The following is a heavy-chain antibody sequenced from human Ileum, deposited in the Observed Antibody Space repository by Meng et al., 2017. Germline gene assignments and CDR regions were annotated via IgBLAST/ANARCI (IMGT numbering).Heavy chain of an antibody. CDR3: ARDHWGSLDY. CDR2: AGT. Sequence: GHLQGSGPGLVRPSETLSLICTVSGGSVSTSDYQWGWIRQPPGKGLEWIGYAGTNYNPSLKSRVTISVDTSKRQFSLKLTSVTAADTAVYYCARDHWGSLDYWGQGILVTVSS. CDR1: GGSVSTSDYQ. D-gene: IGHD7-27*01. J-gene: IGHJ4*02. V-gene: IGHV4-61*08.